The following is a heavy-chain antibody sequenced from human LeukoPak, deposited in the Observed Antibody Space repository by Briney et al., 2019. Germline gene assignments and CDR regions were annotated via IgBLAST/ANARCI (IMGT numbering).Heavy chain of an antibody. CDR3: DPHDSSSPF. D-gene: IGHD6-6*01. CDR2: ISSSSSYI. Sequence: GGSLRLSCAASGFTFSSYSMNWVRQAPGKGLEWVSSISSSSSYIYYADSVKGRFTISRDNSKNTLYLQMNSLRDEDSAVYYCDPHDSSSPFWGQGTLVTVSP. V-gene: IGHV3-21*06. CDR1: GFTFSSYS. J-gene: IGHJ4*02.